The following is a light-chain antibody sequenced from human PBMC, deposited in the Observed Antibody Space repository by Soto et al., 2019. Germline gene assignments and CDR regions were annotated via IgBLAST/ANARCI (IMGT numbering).Light chain of an antibody. V-gene: IGLV1-40*01. Sequence: QSVLTQPPSVSGAPGQRVTISCTGSSSNIGAGYDVHWYQQLPGTAPKLLIYGNSNRPSGVPDRFSGSTSGTSASLAISGLRSEDEADYYCAAWDDSLSALVFGGGTKLTVL. J-gene: IGLJ2*01. CDR2: GNS. CDR1: SSNIGAGYD. CDR3: AAWDDSLSALV.